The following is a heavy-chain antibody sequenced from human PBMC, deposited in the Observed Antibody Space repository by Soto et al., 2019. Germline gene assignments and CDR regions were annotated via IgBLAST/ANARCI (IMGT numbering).Heavy chain of an antibody. CDR1: SGPDRSHN. CDR2: VYYTGDT. D-gene: IGHD4-17*01. CDR3: VRQGIDYLHGLVDV. Sequence: QVQLQQSGPRLVKPSETLSLTCTVSSGPDRSHNWGWIRQPPGRGLEWIGYVYYTGDTAYNPSLRCRVSMSAAPSTNDISLTLSSVTAADTAVYYCVRQGIDYLHGLVDVWGQGTTVSVSS. J-gene: IGHJ6*02. V-gene: IGHV4-59*08.